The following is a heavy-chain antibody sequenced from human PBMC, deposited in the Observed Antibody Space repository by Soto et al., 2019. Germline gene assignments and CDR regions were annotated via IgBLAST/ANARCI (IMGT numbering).Heavy chain of an antibody. CDR3: ARASGGNSGWGHWSDP. J-gene: IGHJ5*02. Sequence: PSETLSLTCAVSGYSINSGYYWGWIRQPPGRGLEWIGSIPHSGTTYYNPSLRSRVTISIDTSNNQFSLKLSSVTAADTAVYYCARASGGNSGWGHWSDPWGQGTLVTVSS. CDR2: IPHSGTT. CDR1: GYSINSGYY. D-gene: IGHD2-21*02. V-gene: IGHV4-38-2*01.